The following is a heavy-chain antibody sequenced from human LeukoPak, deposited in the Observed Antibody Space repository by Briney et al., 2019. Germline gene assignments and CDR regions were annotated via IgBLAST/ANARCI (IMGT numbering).Heavy chain of an antibody. J-gene: IGHJ2*01. CDR3: ATLGDSSGPRYFDL. V-gene: IGHV3-7*03. CDR2: IKQDGSEK. CDR1: GFTFSSYW. D-gene: IGHD3-22*01. Sequence: GGSLRLSCAASGFTFSSYWMSWVRQAPGKGLEWVANIKQDGSEKYYVDSVKGRFTTSRDNSKNSLYLQMNSLRAEDTALYYCATLGDSSGPRYFDLWGRGTLVTVSS.